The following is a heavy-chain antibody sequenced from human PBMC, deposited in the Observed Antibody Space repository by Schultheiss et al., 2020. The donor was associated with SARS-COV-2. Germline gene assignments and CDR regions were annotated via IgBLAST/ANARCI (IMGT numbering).Heavy chain of an antibody. Sequence: GWSLRLSCAASGFTFSSYEMNWVRQAPGKGLEWVSYISSSGGSTYYADSVKGRFTISRDNAKNSLYLQMNSLRDEDTAVYYCARDHGDGYILNFDYWGQGTLVTVAS. V-gene: IGHV3-48*03. CDR1: GFTFSSYE. D-gene: IGHD5-24*01. CDR2: ISSSGGST. CDR3: ARDHGDGYILNFDY. J-gene: IGHJ4*02.